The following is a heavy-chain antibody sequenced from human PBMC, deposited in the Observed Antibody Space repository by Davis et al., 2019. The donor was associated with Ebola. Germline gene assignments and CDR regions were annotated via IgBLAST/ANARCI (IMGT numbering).Heavy chain of an antibody. Sequence: GESLKISCAASGFTFSSYAMSWVRQAPGKGLEWVSAISGSGGSTYYADSVKGRFTISRDNSKNTLYLQMNSLRAEDTAVYYCAKVPVLRVWGSFVDYWGQGTLVTVSS. D-gene: IGHD3-16*01. CDR1: GFTFSSYA. CDR3: AKVPVLRVWGSFVDY. V-gene: IGHV3-23*01. J-gene: IGHJ4*02. CDR2: ISGSGGST.